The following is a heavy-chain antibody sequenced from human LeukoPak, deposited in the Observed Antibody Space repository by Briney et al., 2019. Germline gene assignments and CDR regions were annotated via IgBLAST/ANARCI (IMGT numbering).Heavy chain of an antibody. CDR2: INPSGGST. J-gene: IGHJ5*02. D-gene: IGHD2-2*01. CDR1: GYTFTSYY. CDR3: ARGIVVVPAARDNWFDP. V-gene: IGHV1-46*03. Sequence: ASVKVSCKASGYTFTSYYMHWVRQAPGQGLERMGIINPSGGSTSYAQKFQGRVTMTRDTSTSTVYMELSSLRSEDTAVYYCARGIVVVPAARDNWFDPWGQGTLVTVSS.